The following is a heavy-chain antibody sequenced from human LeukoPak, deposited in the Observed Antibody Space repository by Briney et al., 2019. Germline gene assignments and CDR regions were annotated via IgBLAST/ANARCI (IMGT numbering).Heavy chain of an antibody. CDR3: AKDGGIAARPYYFDY. Sequence: GGSVRLSCAASGFTFSSYAMSWVRQTPGKGLEWVSAISGSGGSTYYADSVKGRLTSSRDNSKNTLYLQMNSLRAEDTAVYYCAKDGGIAARPYYFDYWGQGTLVTVS. D-gene: IGHD6-6*01. V-gene: IGHV3-23*01. J-gene: IGHJ4*02. CDR2: ISGSGGST. CDR1: GFTFSSYA.